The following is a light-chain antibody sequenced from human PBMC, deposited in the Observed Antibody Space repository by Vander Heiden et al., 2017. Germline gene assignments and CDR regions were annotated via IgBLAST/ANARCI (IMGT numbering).Light chain of an antibody. CDR1: SSNIGAGHD. J-gene: IGLJ2*01. CDR2: GNH. Sequence: QSVLTQPPSVSAAPGQRVTISCTGSSSNIGAGHDVHWYQQLPGTAPRLLIYGNHNRPSGVPDRFSGSNSGTSASLAIIGLQAEDEADDYCQSYDSSLSGMLFGGGTKLTVL. CDR3: QSYDSSLSGML. V-gene: IGLV1-40*01.